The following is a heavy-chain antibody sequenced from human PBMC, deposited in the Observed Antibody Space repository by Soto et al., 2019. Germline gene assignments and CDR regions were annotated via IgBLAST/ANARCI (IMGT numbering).Heavy chain of an antibody. CDR2: ISGSGGST. Sequence: GGSLSLSCAASGFTFSSYAMSWVRQAPGKGLEWVSAISGSGGSTYYADSVKGRFTISRDNSKNTLYLQMNSLRAEDTAVYYCTGYSSGWFPEYFQHWGQGTLVTVSS. CDR1: GFTFSSYA. D-gene: IGHD6-19*01. J-gene: IGHJ1*01. V-gene: IGHV3-23*01. CDR3: TGYSSGWFPEYFQH.